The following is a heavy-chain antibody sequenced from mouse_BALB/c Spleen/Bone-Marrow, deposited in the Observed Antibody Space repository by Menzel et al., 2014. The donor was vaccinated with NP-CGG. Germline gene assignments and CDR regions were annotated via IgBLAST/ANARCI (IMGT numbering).Heavy chain of an antibody. D-gene: IGHD1-1*01. CDR2: ISTYSGNT. CDR1: GYTFTDYA. CDR3: ARRGYGSSPFDY. Sequence: VQRVESGPELVRPGVSVKISCKGSGYTFTDYAMHWVKQSHAKSLEWIGVISTYSGNTNYNQKFKGKATMTVDKSSSTAYMELARLTSEDSDTYYCARRGYGSSPFDYWGQGTTLTVSS. J-gene: IGHJ2*01. V-gene: IGHV1-67*01.